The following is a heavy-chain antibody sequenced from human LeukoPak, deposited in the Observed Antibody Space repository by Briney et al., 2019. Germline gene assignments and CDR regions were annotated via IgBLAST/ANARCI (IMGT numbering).Heavy chain of an antibody. CDR1: GGSISSSSYY. CDR3: ARNVKSSSNWFDP. D-gene: IGHD3-10*02. CDR2: IYYSGST. J-gene: IGHJ5*02. Sequence: PSETLSLTCTVSGGSISSSSYYWGWIRQPPGKGLEWIGSIYYSGSTYYNPSLKSRVTISVDTSKNQFSLKLSSVTAADTAVYYCARNVKSSSNWFDPWGQGTLVTVSS. V-gene: IGHV4-39*01.